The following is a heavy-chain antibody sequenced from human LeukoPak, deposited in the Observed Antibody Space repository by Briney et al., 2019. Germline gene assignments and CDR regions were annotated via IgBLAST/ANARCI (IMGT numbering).Heavy chain of an antibody. CDR3: ARGQVPATTGGLLWFGEYAYNWFDP. V-gene: IGHV1-69*01. J-gene: IGHJ5*02. CDR1: GGTFSSYA. Sequence: SVKVSCXASGGTFSSYAISWVRQAPGQGLEWMGGIIPIFGTANCAQKFQGRVTITADESTSTAYMELSSLRSEDTAVYYCARGQVPATTGGLLWFGEYAYNWFDPWGQGTLVTVSS. D-gene: IGHD3-10*01. CDR2: IIPIFGTA.